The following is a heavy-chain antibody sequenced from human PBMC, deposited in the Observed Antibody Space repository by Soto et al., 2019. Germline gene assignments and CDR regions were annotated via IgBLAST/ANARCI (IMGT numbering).Heavy chain of an antibody. Sequence: GGSLRLSCAASGFIFSSYALSWVRQAPGKGLEWVSGVSGSGGSTYSADSVKGRFTISRDNSKSTLYLQMNSLRAEDTAVYYCAKAYSSGSDYYYNMDVWGKGTTVTVSS. D-gene: IGHD6-25*01. V-gene: IGHV3-23*01. CDR3: AKAYSSGSDYYYNMDV. CDR1: GFIFSSYA. J-gene: IGHJ6*03. CDR2: VSGSGGST.